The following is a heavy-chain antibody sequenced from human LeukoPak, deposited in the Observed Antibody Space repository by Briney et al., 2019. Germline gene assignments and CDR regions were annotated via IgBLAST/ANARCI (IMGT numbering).Heavy chain of an antibody. V-gene: IGHV3-74*01. CDR2: INSDGSST. CDR1: GFTFSNYA. D-gene: IGHD3-22*01. CDR3: ARVGGYDSSAPEDY. Sequence: PGGSLRLSCAASGFTFSNYAMNWVRQAPGKGLVWVSRINSDGSSTSYADSVKGRFTISRDNAKNTLYLQMNSLRAEDTAVYYCARVGGYDSSAPEDYWGQGTLVTVSS. J-gene: IGHJ4*02.